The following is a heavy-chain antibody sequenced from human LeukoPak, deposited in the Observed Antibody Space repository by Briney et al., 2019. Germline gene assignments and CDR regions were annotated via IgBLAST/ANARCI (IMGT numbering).Heavy chain of an antibody. D-gene: IGHD3-10*01. CDR1: GFTFSSDS. CDR3: AKDLHYGSADY. J-gene: IGHJ4*02. CDR2: ISSSSSTM. V-gene: IGHV3-48*04. Sequence: GGCQRLACAASGFTFSSDSMNWVRQAPGEGLGWVSYISSSSSTMYYADSVKGRFSISRDNAKNALYLQMNSLRAEDPAVYYCAKDLHYGSADYWGQGTLVTVSS.